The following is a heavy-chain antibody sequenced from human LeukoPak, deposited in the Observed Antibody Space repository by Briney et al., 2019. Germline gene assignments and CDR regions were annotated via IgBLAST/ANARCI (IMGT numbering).Heavy chain of an antibody. D-gene: IGHD3-22*01. Sequence: TGGSLRLSCAASGFTFSSYSMNWVRQAPGKGLEWVSSISSSSSYIYYADSVKGRFTISRDNAKNSLYLQMNSLRAEDTAVYYCARDLGYYDSSVFDYWGQGTLVTVSS. J-gene: IGHJ4*02. V-gene: IGHV3-21*01. CDR3: ARDLGYYDSSVFDY. CDR2: ISSSSSYI. CDR1: GFTFSSYS.